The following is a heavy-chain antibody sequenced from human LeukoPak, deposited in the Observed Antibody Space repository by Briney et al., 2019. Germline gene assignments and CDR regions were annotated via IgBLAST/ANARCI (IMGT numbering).Heavy chain of an antibody. Sequence: PGGSLRLSCASSGFTFSSSWMSWVRQAPGKGLEWVSAISGSGGSTYYADSVKGRYTISRDNSKNTLYLQMNSLKAEDTAVYYCARGIAAAGTSSWFDPWGQGTLVTVSS. CDR1: GFTFSSSW. D-gene: IGHD6-13*01. CDR2: ISGSGGST. CDR3: ARGIAAAGTSSWFDP. J-gene: IGHJ5*02. V-gene: IGHV3-23*01.